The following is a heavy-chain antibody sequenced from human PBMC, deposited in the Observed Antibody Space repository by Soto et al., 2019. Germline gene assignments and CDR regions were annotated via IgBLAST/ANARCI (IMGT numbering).Heavy chain of an antibody. V-gene: IGHV4-39*01. CDR3: GASNGFDP. Sequence: QLQLQESGPGLVKPSETLSLTCTVSGGSISSRGYYWGWIRQPPGKGLEWIGTIYYSGSTYYNPSLKSRVTISVDTSKNQFSLKLSSVTAAGTAVYYCGASNGFDPWGQGTLVTVSS. CDR2: IYYSGST. CDR1: GGSISSRGYY. J-gene: IGHJ5*02.